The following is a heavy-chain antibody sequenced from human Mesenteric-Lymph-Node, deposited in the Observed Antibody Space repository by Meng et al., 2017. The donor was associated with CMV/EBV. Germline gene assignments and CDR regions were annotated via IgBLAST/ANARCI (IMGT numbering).Heavy chain of an antibody. CDR1: GFTFSTYW. CDR3: ATSGHDYREGFDF. J-gene: IGHJ3*01. CDR2: IKQDGSEK. V-gene: IGHV3-7*01. Sequence: GESLKISCEATGFTFSTYWMSWVRQAPGKGLEWVANIKQDGSEKYYVDSVRGRFTISRDNAKNPLYLQKNSLRAEDTAVYYCATSGHDYREGFDFWGQGTMVTVSS. D-gene: IGHD5-12*01.